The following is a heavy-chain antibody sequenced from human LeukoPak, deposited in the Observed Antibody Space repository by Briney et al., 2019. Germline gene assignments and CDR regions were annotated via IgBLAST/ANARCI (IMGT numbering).Heavy chain of an antibody. CDR3: ARTSSGGSCYLDY. D-gene: IGHD2-15*01. Sequence: GRSLRLSCAASGFTFSDYYMSWIRQAPGKGLEWVSYISSSGSTIYYADSVKGRFTISRDNAKNSLYLQMNSLRAEDTAVYYCARTSSGGSCYLDYWGQGTLVTVSS. CDR2: ISSSGSTI. J-gene: IGHJ4*02. CDR1: GFTFSDYY. V-gene: IGHV3-11*04.